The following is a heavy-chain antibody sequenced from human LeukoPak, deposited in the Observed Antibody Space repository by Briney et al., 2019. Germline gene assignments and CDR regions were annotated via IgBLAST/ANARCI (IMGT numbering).Heavy chain of an antibody. V-gene: IGHV1-18*01. D-gene: IGHD1-26*01. Sequence: ASVKVSCKGSGFTFSAYAITWVRQAPGEGLEWMGWIITYNGHTNYAQKFQSRVTMTTDTSTSTVYMELSSLRSEDTAVYYCARVLRAYSGSYGYWGQGTLVTVSS. CDR3: ARVLRAYSGSYGY. CDR1: GFTFSAYA. CDR2: IITYNGHT. J-gene: IGHJ4*02.